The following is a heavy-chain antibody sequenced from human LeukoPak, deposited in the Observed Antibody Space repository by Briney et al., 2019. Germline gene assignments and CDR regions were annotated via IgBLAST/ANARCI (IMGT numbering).Heavy chain of an antibody. V-gene: IGHV1-69*04. Sequence: SVKACCKASGGTFSSYAISSVRQAPGQGLEWMGRIIPILGIANYAQKFQGRVTITADKSTSTAYMELSSLRSEDTAVYYCAILRGLYGGTPVFDHWGQGTLVTVYS. D-gene: IGHD4-23*01. CDR2: IIPILGIA. CDR1: GGTFSSYA. J-gene: IGHJ4*02. CDR3: AILRGLYGGTPVFDH.